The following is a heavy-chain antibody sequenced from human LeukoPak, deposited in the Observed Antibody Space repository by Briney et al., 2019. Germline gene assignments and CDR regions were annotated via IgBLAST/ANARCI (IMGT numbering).Heavy chain of an antibody. CDR1: GGSISSGGYY. J-gene: IGHJ4*02. CDR2: IYYSGST. CDR3: ARESYGSGSYYPY. Sequence: SQTLSLTCTVSGGSISSGGYYWSWIRQHPGKGLEWIGYIYYSGSTYYNPSLKSRVTISVDTSKNQFSLKLSSVTAADTAVYYCARESYGSGSYYPYWGQGTLVTVSS. D-gene: IGHD3-10*01. V-gene: IGHV4-31*03.